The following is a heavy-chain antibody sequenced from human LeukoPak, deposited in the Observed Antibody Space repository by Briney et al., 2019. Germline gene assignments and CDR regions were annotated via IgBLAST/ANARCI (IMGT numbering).Heavy chain of an antibody. CDR2: ISSNGGST. Sequence: GGSLRLSCAASGFTVSSYAMHWVRQAPGKGLEYVSAISSNGGSTYYANSVKGRFTISRDNSKNTLYLQMGSLRAEDMAVYYCARWGQLAFDYWGQGTLVTVSS. CDR1: GFTVSSYA. J-gene: IGHJ4*02. D-gene: IGHD6-6*01. V-gene: IGHV3-64*01. CDR3: ARWGQLAFDY.